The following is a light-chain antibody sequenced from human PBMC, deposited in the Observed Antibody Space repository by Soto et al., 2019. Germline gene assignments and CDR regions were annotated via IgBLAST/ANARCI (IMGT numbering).Light chain of an antibody. CDR2: DAS. V-gene: IGKV3-20*01. CDR1: QSVSSSY. J-gene: IGKJ2*01. CDR3: QHYGSSPYT. Sequence: EIVLTQSPGTLSLSPGERATLSCRASQSVSSSYLAWYQQKPGQAPRLLIYDASSRATGIPDRFSGSGSGTDFTLTVSRLEPEDFAVSYCQHYGSSPYTFGQGTKLEIK.